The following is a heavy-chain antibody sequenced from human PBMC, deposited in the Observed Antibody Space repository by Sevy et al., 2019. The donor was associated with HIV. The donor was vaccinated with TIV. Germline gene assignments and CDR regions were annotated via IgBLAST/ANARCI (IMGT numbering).Heavy chain of an antibody. J-gene: IGHJ4*02. D-gene: IGHD1-26*01. CDR3: AGENAWGRGYS. CDR1: GGSITSLY. CDR2: IYYNGHI. Sequence: SETLSLTCTVSGGSITSLYWNWIRQPPGKGLEWIAIIYYNGHINYNPSLKSRVTLSLDTSKNQCSLRLGSVTAADTAMYYCAGENAWGRGYSWGQGTLVTVSS. V-gene: IGHV4-59*08.